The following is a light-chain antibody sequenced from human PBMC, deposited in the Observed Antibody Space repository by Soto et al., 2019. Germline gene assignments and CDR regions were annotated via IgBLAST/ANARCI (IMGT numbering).Light chain of an antibody. CDR1: QSVSGN. CDR3: QHYNNWPPWT. Sequence: EIVMTQSPATLSASPGERVTLSCRASQSVSGNLAWYQQNPGQAPSLLIYGAFTRAPGIPARFSGSVSGTELTLTISSLQSEDFAVYYCQHYNNWPPWTFGQGTKVEIK. J-gene: IGKJ1*01. V-gene: IGKV3-15*01. CDR2: GAF.